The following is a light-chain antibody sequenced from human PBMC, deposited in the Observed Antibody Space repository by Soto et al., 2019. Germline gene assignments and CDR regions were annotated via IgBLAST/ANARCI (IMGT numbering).Light chain of an antibody. CDR1: QSVSSY. CDR3: QQRSNWPTT. Sequence: EIVLTQSPATLSLSPGERATLSCRASQSVSSYLAWYQQRPGKAPRLIIYEASNRATGIPARFSGSGSGTDFTLTNSSLGPEDFALYYCQQRSNWPTTFGQGTKV. V-gene: IGKV3-11*01. J-gene: IGKJ1*01. CDR2: EAS.